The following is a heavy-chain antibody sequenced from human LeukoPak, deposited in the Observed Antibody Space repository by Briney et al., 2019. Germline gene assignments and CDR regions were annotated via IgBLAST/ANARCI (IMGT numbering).Heavy chain of an antibody. V-gene: IGHV3-9*01. Sequence: GGSLRLSCAASGFTFDDYAMHWVRQTPGKGLEWVSHISWNSATIEYADSVKGRFTISRDNAKNSLYLQMYSLRAEDTALYYCAKDPYGDYGYNWFDPWGQGTLVTVSS. CDR2: ISWNSATI. CDR1: GFTFDDYA. J-gene: IGHJ5*02. CDR3: AKDPYGDYGYNWFDP. D-gene: IGHD4-17*01.